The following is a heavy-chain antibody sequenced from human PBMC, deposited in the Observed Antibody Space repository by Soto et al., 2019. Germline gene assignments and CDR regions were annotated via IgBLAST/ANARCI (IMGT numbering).Heavy chain of an antibody. CDR1: GDSITNSGYY. D-gene: IGHD3-22*01. CDR2: IYYSGST. Sequence: QLQLQESGPGLVRPSETLSLTCVVSGDSITNSGYYWGWIRQPPGKGLEWIGNIYYSGSTYYNPSLKRRVTVSVDTSKNQFSLNLSSVTAADTAVYYCARQSRSGYYDSSGHYDSWGQGTLVTVSS. J-gene: IGHJ5*01. V-gene: IGHV4-39*01. CDR3: ARQSRSGYYDSSGHYDS.